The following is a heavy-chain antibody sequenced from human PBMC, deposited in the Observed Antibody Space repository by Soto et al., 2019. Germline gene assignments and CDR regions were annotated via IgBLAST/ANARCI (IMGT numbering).Heavy chain of an antibody. J-gene: IGHJ6*02. CDR3: AKDRPHCGGSYCYSIYYHYFGMDV. CDR2: ISGNGGNT. Sequence: EVQLFESGGGSVQPGGSLRLSCVVSGFTFSSYAMTWVRQAPGKGLEWVSAISGNGGNTYYADSVQGRFTISRDNSKNTLFLEMNTLRAEDTAVYYCAKDRPHCGGSYCYSIYYHYFGMDVWGQGTTVTVSS. V-gene: IGHV3-23*01. D-gene: IGHD2-21*01. CDR1: GFTFSSYA.